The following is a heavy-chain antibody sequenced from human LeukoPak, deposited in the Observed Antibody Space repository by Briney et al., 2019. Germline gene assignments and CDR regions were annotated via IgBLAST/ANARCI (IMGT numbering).Heavy chain of an antibody. D-gene: IGHD6-13*01. CDR2: ISYDGSNK. Sequence: GGSLRLSCAASGFTFSSYAMHWVRQAPGKGLEWVAVISYDGSNKYYADPVKGRFTISRGNSKNTLYLQMNSLRAEDTAVYYCARDRVWFGSSWQLDYWGQGTLVTVSS. V-gene: IGHV3-30-3*01. CDR1: GFTFSSYA. CDR3: ARDRVWFGSSWQLDY. J-gene: IGHJ4*02.